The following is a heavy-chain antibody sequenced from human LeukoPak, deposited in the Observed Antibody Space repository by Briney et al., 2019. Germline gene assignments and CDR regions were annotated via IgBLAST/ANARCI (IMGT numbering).Heavy chain of an antibody. V-gene: IGHV1-2*02. D-gene: IGHD4-11*01. CDR2: INPNSGGT. CDR1: GYTFTGYY. CDR3: ARPRGDYSNYLYYFDY. Sequence: ASVTVSCKASGYTFTGYYMHWVRQAPGQGLEWMGWINPNSGGTNYAQKFQGRVTMTRDTSTSTVYMELSSLRSEDTAVYYCARPRGDYSNYLYYFDYWGQGTLVTVSS. J-gene: IGHJ4*02.